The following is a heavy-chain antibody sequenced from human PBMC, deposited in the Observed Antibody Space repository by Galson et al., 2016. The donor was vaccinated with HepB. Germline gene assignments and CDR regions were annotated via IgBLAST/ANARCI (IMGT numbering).Heavy chain of an antibody. D-gene: IGHD6-13*01. CDR3: AKEQYTSRWYAEYYFDY. CDR2: IWYDGTNK. V-gene: IGHV3-33*06. CDR1: GFTFINYG. J-gene: IGHJ4*02. Sequence: SLRLSCAASGFTFINYGMHWVRQAPGKGLEWVALIWYDGTNKYYADSVKGRFTISRDNSKNTVYLQMNSLRAEDTAVYYCAKEQYTSRWYAEYYFDYWGQGTLVTVSS.